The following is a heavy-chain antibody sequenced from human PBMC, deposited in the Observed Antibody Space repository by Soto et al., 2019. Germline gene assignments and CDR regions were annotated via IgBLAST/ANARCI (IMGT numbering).Heavy chain of an antibody. CDR3: ARGGRVWSSGVYHNWFDP. V-gene: IGHV4-34*01. J-gene: IGHJ5*02. Sequence: QVQLQQWGAGLLKPSETLSLTCAVYGGSFSGYYWSWIRQPPGKGLEWIGEINHSGSTNYNPSLKSRVTISVDTSKNQFSLKLSSVTAADTAVYYCARGGRVWSSGVYHNWFDPWGQGTLVTVSS. D-gene: IGHD6-19*01. CDR1: GGSFSGYY. CDR2: INHSGST.